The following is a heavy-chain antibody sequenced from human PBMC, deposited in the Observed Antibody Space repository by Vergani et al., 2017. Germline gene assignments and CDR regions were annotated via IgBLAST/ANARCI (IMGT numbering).Heavy chain of an antibody. J-gene: IGHJ4*02. V-gene: IGHV3-30*18. CDR1: GFTFSSYG. CDR2: ISYDGSNK. CDR3: AKAHYGDYVALDY. D-gene: IGHD4-17*01. Sequence: QVQLVESGGGVVEPGRSLRLSCAASGFTFSSYGMHWVRQAPGKGLEWVAVISYDGSNKYYADSVKGRFTISRDNSKNTLYLQMNSLRAEDTAVYYCAKAHYGDYVALDYWGQGTLVTVSS.